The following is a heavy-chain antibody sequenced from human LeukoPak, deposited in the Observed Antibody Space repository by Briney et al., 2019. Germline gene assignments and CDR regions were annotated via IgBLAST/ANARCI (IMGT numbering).Heavy chain of an antibody. V-gene: IGHV3-7*01. CDR3: ARDDCSSISCYHNWFDP. J-gene: IGHJ5*02. CDR2: IKEDGSEK. D-gene: IGHD2-2*01. CDR1: GFTFSSYW. Sequence: GGSLRLSCAASGFTFSSYWMSWVRQAPGRGLEWVSNIKEDGSEKYYVDSVKGRFTISRDNAKNTLYMQMNSLRAEDTAVYYCARDDCSSISCYHNWFDPWGQGTLVTVSS.